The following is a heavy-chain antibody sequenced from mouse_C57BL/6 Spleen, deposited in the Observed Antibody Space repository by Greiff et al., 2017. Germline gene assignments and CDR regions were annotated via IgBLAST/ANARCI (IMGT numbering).Heavy chain of an antibody. D-gene: IGHD6-5*01. CDR1: GYSFTSYY. CDR3: ARGAYEVYFDY. V-gene: IGHV1-66*01. J-gene: IGHJ2*01. Sequence: VQLQQSGPELVKPGASVKISCTASGYSFTSYYIHWVKQRPGQGLEWIGWIYPGSGNTKYNEKFKGKATLTADTSSSTAYMQLSSLTSAASAVYYCARGAYEVYFDYWGQGTTLTVSS. CDR2: IYPGSGNT.